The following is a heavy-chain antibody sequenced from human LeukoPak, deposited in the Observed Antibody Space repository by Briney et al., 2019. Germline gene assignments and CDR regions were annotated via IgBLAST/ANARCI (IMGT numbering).Heavy chain of an antibody. CDR2: VGGSNTDT. J-gene: IGHJ4*02. V-gene: IGHV3-23*01. Sequence: GGSLRLSCVASGFSFSRNAMIWLRQPPGKGLEWVSGVGGSNTDTSYADSVKGRFTISRDNSQNTVSLVMNNLRAEDTAIYYCATHDTMVGISWGQGTLVTVSS. D-gene: IGHD1-26*01. CDR3: ATHDTMVGIS. CDR1: GFSFSRNA.